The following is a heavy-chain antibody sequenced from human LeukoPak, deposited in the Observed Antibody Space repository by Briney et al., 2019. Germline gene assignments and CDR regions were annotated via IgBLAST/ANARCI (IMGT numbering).Heavy chain of an antibody. V-gene: IGHV1-69*06. D-gene: IGHD6-19*01. J-gene: IGHJ6*02. CDR1: GGTFSSYA. CDR3: ATSMVAVAALYYYYGMDV. Sequence: GSSVKVSCKASGGTFSSYAISWVRQAPGQGLEWMGGIIPIFGTANYAQKFQGRVTITADKSTSTAYMELSSLRSEDTAVYYCATSMVAVAALYYYYGMDVWGQGTTVTVSS. CDR2: IIPIFGTA.